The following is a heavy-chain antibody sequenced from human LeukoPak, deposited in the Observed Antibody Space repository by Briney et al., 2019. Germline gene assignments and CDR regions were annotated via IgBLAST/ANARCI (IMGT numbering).Heavy chain of an antibody. V-gene: IGHV1-2*02. CDR2: INPNSGGT. Sequence: ASVKVSCKASGYTFTGYYMHWVRQAPGQGLEWTGWINPNSGGTNYAQKFQGRVTMTRDTSIGTAYMELSRLRSDDTAVYYCARVGYYDSLIDYWGQGTLVTVSS. CDR3: ARVGYYDSLIDY. CDR1: GYTFTGYY. D-gene: IGHD3-22*01. J-gene: IGHJ4*02.